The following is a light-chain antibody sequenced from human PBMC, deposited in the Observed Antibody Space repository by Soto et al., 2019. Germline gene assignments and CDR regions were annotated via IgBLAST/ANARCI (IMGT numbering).Light chain of an antibody. Sequence: DIQLTQSPSFLSASVGDRVTITCRATKGISTYFAGYEHKPGKAPKLLIYTASTLQSVVPSRFSGSGSGTDFTLTISSLQPEDYATYHCQQVKSYLLTFGGGTKVEIK. CDR2: TAS. CDR1: KGISTY. CDR3: QQVKSYLLT. J-gene: IGKJ4*01. V-gene: IGKV1-9*01.